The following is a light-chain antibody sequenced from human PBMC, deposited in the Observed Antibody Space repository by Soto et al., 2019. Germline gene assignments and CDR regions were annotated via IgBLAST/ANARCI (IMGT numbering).Light chain of an antibody. Sequence: IHRTQSPSSLSASVGYRVTITCRASQSISSYLNWYQQKPGKAPKLLIYAASSFQSGVPSRFSGSGSGTDFTLTISSLQPEDFATYSCQQSYSTLGTFGQGTTVDI. V-gene: IGKV1-39*01. CDR3: QQSYSTLGT. CDR1: QSISSY. J-gene: IGKJ1*01. CDR2: AAS.